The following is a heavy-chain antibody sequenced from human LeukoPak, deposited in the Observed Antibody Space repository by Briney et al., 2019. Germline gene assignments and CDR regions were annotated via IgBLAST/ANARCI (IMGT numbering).Heavy chain of an antibody. D-gene: IGHD6-19*01. CDR3: ARDPSPYSSCWRGGLDSPYYYYGMDV. CDR2: ISYDGSNK. V-gene: IGHV3-30-3*01. Sequence: GGSLRLSCAASGFTFSSYAMHWVRQAPGKGLEGVAVISYDGSNKYYADSVKGRFTISRDNSKNPLYLQMNSLRAEDTAVYYCARDPSPYSSCWRGGLDSPYYYYGMDVWGQGTTVTVSS. CDR1: GFTFSSYA. J-gene: IGHJ6*02.